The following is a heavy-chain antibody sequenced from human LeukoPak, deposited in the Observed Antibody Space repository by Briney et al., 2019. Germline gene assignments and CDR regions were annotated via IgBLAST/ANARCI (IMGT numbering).Heavy chain of an antibody. CDR2: IKPDGSYN. CDR3: ARTTNYDSSRYHYYFDY. Sequence: PGGSLRLSCAVSGFTFSHYWMSWVRQAPGKGLEWVATIKPDGSYNDYVDSVKGRFTISRDNAKKSLYLQMNSLRAEDTAMYYCARTTNYDSSRYHYYFDYWGQGTLVTVSS. V-gene: IGHV3-7*05. J-gene: IGHJ4*02. D-gene: IGHD3-22*01. CDR1: GFTFSHYW.